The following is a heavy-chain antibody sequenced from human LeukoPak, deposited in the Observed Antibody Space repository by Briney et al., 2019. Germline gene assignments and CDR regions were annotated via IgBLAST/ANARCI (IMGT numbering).Heavy chain of an antibody. Sequence: SETLSLTCTVSGGSISSYYWSWIRLPPGKGLEWIGYIYYSGTTYCNPSLKSRATISVDTSKNQFSLKLSSVTAADTAVYYCAREWYYGSGSYYNVHYMDVWGKGTTVTVSS. V-gene: IGHV4-59*12. CDR3: AREWYYGSGSYYNVHYMDV. D-gene: IGHD3-10*01. J-gene: IGHJ6*03. CDR1: GGSISSYY. CDR2: IYYSGTT.